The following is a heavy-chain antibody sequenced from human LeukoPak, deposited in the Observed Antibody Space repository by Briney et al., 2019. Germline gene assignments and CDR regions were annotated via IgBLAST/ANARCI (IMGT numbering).Heavy chain of an antibody. CDR3: ATQRLRIFGET. CDR1: GGSIRTSNYC. D-gene: IGHD3-3*01. Sequence: SETLSLTCTVSGGSIRTSNYCGAWIRQPPGKGLEWIGNVCYSGNTYLNPSPRSRVTISADTSRSQFSLKLTSVTATDTAVYYCATQRLRIFGETWGHGTLVTVSS. V-gene: IGHV4-39*01. CDR2: VCYSGNT. J-gene: IGHJ4*01.